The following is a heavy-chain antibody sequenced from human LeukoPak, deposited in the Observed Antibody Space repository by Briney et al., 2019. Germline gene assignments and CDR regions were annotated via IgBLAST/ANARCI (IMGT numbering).Heavy chain of an antibody. CDR1: GGSYSGCY. CDR2: INHSGST. J-gene: IGHJ5*02. D-gene: IGHD3-10*01. Sequence: PSETLSLTCAVYGGSYSGCYWSWIRQPPGKGLEWIGEINHSGSTNYNPSLKSRVTISVDTSKNQFSLKLSSVTAADTAVYYCARSHHYYGSGSYPLQPYNWFDPWGQGTLVTVSS. CDR3: ARSHHYYGSGSYPLQPYNWFDP. V-gene: IGHV4-34*01.